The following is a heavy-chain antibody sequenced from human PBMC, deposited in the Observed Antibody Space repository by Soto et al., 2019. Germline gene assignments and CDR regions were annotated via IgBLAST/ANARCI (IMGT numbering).Heavy chain of an antibody. CDR1: GASVSRDS. V-gene: IGHV4-4*07. J-gene: IGHJ6*02. D-gene: IGHD6-6*01. Sequence: PSETLSLTCTVSGASVSRDSWSWIRQPAGKALEWIGRISTSGTIYNPSLKSRVTMSLGTSINQFSLKLSSVTAADTAVYYCARDYHSSYHNYYYYYGMDVWGQGTTVTVSS. CDR2: ISTSGT. CDR3: ARDYHSSYHNYYYYYGMDV.